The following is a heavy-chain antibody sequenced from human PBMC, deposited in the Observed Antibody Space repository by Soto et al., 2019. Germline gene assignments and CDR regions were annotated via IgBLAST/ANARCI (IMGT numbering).Heavy chain of an antibody. CDR2: IYYSGST. Sequence: SETLSLTCTVSGGSISSSSYYWGWIRQPPGKGLEWIGSIYYSGSTYYNPSLKSRVTISVDTSKNQFSLKLSSVTAADAAVYYCARDIMGTNYYYYGMDVWGQGTTVTVS. CDR3: ARDIMGTNYYYYGMDV. CDR1: GGSISSSSYY. J-gene: IGHJ6*02. V-gene: IGHV4-39*02. D-gene: IGHD2-8*01.